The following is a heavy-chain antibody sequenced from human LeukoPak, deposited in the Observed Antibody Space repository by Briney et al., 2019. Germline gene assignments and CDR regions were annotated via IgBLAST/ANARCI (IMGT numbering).Heavy chain of an antibody. CDR2: ISSSGSTI. CDR1: GFTFSRYP. CDR3: ARRGEPDYFYYYMDV. D-gene: IGHD1-14*01. Sequence: PGGSLRLSCASSGFTFSRYPMNWVRQAPGKGLEWVSYISSSGSTIYYADSVKGRFTISRDNAKNSLYLQMNSLRADDTALYYCARRGEPDYFYYYMDVWGKGTTVTVSS. J-gene: IGHJ6*03. V-gene: IGHV3-48*04.